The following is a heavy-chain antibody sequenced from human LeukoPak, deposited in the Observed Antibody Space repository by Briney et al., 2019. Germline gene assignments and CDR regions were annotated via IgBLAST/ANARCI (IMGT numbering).Heavy chain of an antibody. J-gene: IGHJ3*02. CDR2: INHSGST. CDR3: ARLLWAFDI. CDR1: GVSFSGYY. Sequence: SETLSLTCAVYGVSFSGYYWSWIRQPPGKGLEWIGEINHSGSTNYNPSLKSRVTISVDTSKNQFSLKLSSVTAADTAVYYCARLLWAFDIWGQGTMVTVSS. D-gene: IGHD2-21*01. V-gene: IGHV4-34*01.